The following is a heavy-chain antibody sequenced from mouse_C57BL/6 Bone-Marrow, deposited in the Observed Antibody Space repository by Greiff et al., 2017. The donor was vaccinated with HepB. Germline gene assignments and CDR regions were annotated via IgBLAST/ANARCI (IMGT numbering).Heavy chain of an antibody. V-gene: IGHV1-81*01. Sequence: QVQLQQSGAELARPGASVKLSCKASGYTFTSYGISWVKQRTGQGLEWIGEIYPRSGNTYYNEKFKGKATLTADKSSSTAYMELRSLTSEDSAVYFCARLDGNYVWFAYWGQGTLVTVSA. CDR3: ARLDGNYVWFAY. D-gene: IGHD2-1*01. CDR1: GYTFTSYG. CDR2: IYPRSGNT. J-gene: IGHJ3*01.